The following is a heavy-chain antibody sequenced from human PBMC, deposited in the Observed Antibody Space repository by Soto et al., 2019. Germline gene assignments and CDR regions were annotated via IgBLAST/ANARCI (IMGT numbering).Heavy chain of an antibody. CDR1: GGSISSYY. D-gene: IGHD4-17*01. CDR3: ARRLRWPPHWYFDL. J-gene: IGHJ2*01. Sequence: QVQLQESGPGLVKPSETLSLTCTVSGGSISSYYWSWIRQPPGKGLEWIGYIYYSGSTNYNPSLKSRVTISVDTSKNQFFLKLSSVTAADTAVYYCARRLRWPPHWYFDLWGRGTLVTVSS. V-gene: IGHV4-59*08. CDR2: IYYSGST.